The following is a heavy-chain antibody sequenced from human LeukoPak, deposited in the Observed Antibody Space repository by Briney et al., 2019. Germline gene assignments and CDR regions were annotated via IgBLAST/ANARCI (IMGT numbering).Heavy chain of an antibody. D-gene: IGHD6-19*01. CDR3: ARATQDITLWTRISGWYVWDAFDI. Sequence: GGSLRLSCAASGFTFSNAWMSWVRQAPGKGLEGVANIKQGGSEKYYVDSVKGRFTISRDNAKNSLYLQMNSLRAEDTAVYYCARATQDITLWTRISGWYVWDAFDIWGQGTMVTVSS. CDR1: GFTFSNAW. J-gene: IGHJ3*02. V-gene: IGHV3-7*01. CDR2: IKQGGSEK.